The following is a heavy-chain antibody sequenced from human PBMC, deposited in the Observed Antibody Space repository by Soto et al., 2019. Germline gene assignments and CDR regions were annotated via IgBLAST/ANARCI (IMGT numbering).Heavy chain of an antibody. J-gene: IGHJ4*02. CDR1: GVSISSYY. CDR3: ARSRGAYFDY. CDR2: IYYSGTT. V-gene: IGHV4-59*01. Sequence: QVQLQESGPGLVKPSETLSLTCTVSGVSISSYYWSWIRQPPGKGLEWIGYIYYSGTTNYNPSLKSRVTISGTTSKNQFSLKLSSVTAADTAVYYCARSRGAYFDYWGQGTLVPVSS. D-gene: IGHD3-16*01.